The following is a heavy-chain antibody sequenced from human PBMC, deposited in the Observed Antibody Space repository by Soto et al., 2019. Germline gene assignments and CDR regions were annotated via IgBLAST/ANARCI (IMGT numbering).Heavy chain of an antibody. V-gene: IGHV3-30*18. CDR2: ISHNGIDK. Sequence: QVQLVESGGGVVQPGTSMRLSCAASGFTFSSYGIYWVRQAPGKGLEWVAVISHNGIDKRYADSVQGRFTISRDNSKNTLYLQMNSLRPDDTAVYYCAKTGAVAAMGYHFDCWGQRTLVTVSS. CDR1: GFTFSSYG. D-gene: IGHD6-19*01. J-gene: IGHJ4*02. CDR3: AKTGAVAAMGYHFDC.